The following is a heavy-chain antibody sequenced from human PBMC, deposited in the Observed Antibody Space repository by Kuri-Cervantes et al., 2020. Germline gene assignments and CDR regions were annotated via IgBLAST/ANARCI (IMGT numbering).Heavy chain of an antibody. V-gene: IGHV1-18*01. J-gene: IGHJ4*02. CDR1: GYTFTSCG. CDR2: ISANNGKT. D-gene: IGHD4-17*01. CDR3: ARVVDHGDYLDY. Sequence: ASVKVSCKASGYTFTSCGISWVRQAPGQGLEWMGWISANNGKTDFLQKFQDRLILTTDSSTDTAYMELTSLTSDDTAVYYCARVVDHGDYLDYWGQGTPVTVSS.